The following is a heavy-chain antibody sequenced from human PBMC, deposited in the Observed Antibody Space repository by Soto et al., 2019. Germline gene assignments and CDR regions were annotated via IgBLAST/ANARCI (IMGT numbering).Heavy chain of an antibody. CDR1: GGSFSGYY. CDR3: ARGRPYYDFWSGYYGFDY. CDR2: INHSGST. J-gene: IGHJ4*02. D-gene: IGHD3-3*01. Sequence: SETLSLTCAVYGGSFSGYYWSWIRQPPGKGLEWIGEINHSGSTNYNPSLKSRVTISVDTSKNQFSPKLSSVTAADTAVYYCARGRPYYDFWSGYYGFDYWGQGTLVTVSS. V-gene: IGHV4-34*01.